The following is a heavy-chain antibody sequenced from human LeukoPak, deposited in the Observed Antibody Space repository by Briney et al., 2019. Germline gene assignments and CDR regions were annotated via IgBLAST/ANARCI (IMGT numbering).Heavy chain of an antibody. CDR1: GYTFTSYD. V-gene: IGHV1-8*01. CDR2: MNPNSGNT. Sequence: ASVKVSCKASGYTFTSYDINWVRQATGHGLEWMGWMNPNSGNTGYAQKFQGRVTMTRNTSISTAYMELSSLRSEDTAVYYCAREYYDILTGRIYYYYGMDVWGQGTTVTVSS. J-gene: IGHJ6*02. D-gene: IGHD3-9*01. CDR3: AREYYDILTGRIYYYYGMDV.